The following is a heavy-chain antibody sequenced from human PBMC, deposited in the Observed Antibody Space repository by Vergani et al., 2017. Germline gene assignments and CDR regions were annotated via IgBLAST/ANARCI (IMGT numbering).Heavy chain of an antibody. CDR3: AKVTDYYDSSGYYLDY. Sequence: QVQLVQSGSAVRKPGASVKVSCQVSGYSLTELTIHWVRQAPGKGLEWMGGFDPEHDEVTFAHHIQGRVTMIEDRSTDTAYMELSSLRPEDTALYYCAKVTDYYDSSGYYLDYWGQGTLVTVSS. V-gene: IGHV1-24*01. CDR2: FDPEHDEV. CDR1: GYSLTELT. D-gene: IGHD3-22*01. J-gene: IGHJ4*02.